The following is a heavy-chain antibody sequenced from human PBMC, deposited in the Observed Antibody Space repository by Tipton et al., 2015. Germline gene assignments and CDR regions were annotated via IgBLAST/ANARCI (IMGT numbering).Heavy chain of an antibody. J-gene: IGHJ6*02. CDR1: GFTFSSYS. Sequence: SLRLSCAASGFTFSSYSMNWIRQAPGKGLEWVSYISASSTTIYYVDSVKGRFTISRDNAKNSLYLQMNGLRDEDTAVYYCARDRGSSMIPGGYYGMDVWGQGTTVTVSS. CDR2: ISASSTTI. CDR3: ARDRGSSMIPGGYYGMDV. D-gene: IGHD2-2*01. V-gene: IGHV3-48*02.